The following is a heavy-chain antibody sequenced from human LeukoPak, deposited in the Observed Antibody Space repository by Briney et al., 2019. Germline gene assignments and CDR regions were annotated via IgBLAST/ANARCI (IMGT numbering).Heavy chain of an antibody. Sequence: SETLSLTCTVSGGSISSYYWSWIRQPPGKGLEWIGEINHSGSTNYNPSLKSRVTISVDTSKNQFSLKLSSVTAADTAVYYCARGPYYYDSSGYYYGWFDPWGQGTLVTVSS. CDR1: GGSISSYY. CDR2: INHSGST. D-gene: IGHD3-22*01. V-gene: IGHV4-34*01. CDR3: ARGPYYYDSSGYYYGWFDP. J-gene: IGHJ5*02.